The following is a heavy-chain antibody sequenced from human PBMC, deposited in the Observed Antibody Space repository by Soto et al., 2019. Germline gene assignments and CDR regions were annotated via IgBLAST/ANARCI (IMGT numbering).Heavy chain of an antibody. CDR3: AILENYDSSGPLPVDY. D-gene: IGHD3-22*01. CDR2: IHGVGDYM. CDR1: GFTFSCCA. J-gene: IGHJ4*02. V-gene: IGHV3-23*01. Sequence: HPGGSLRLSCAASGFTFSCCAMSWVRQAPGKGLEWVSTIHGVGDYMQYTDSVKGRFTISRDNSRNTLYLQMDSLRSEDTAVYYCAILENYDSSGPLPVDYWGQGTLVTVSS.